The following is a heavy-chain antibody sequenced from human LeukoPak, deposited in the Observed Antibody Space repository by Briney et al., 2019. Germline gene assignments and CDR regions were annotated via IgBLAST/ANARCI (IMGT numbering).Heavy chain of an antibody. D-gene: IGHD1-14*01. CDR2: IYPRDGST. CDR3: AAPPLPPGDYYYYYGMDV. Sequence: ASVKVSCKASGYTFTSNYIHWVRQAPGQGLEWMGMIYPRDGSTSYAQKFQERVTITRYMSTSTAYMELSSLRSEDTAVYYCAAPPLPPGDYYYYYGMDVWGQGTTVTVSS. CDR1: GYTFTSNY. V-gene: IGHV1-46*01. J-gene: IGHJ6*02.